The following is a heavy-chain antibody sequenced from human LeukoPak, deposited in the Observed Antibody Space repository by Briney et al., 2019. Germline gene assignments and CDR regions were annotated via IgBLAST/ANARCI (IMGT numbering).Heavy chain of an antibody. Sequence: GGSLRLSCAASGFTFSDYAMHWVRQARGKELKCVSAISYNGNGKQYADSVKGRFTISRDNSQSTLNLQMDNLRAEDTAVYYCARLENWNYVGVYFDYWGQGTLVTASS. CDR1: GFTFSDYA. D-gene: IGHD1-7*01. CDR2: ISYNGNGK. V-gene: IGHV3-64*02. CDR3: ARLENWNYVGVYFDY. J-gene: IGHJ4*02.